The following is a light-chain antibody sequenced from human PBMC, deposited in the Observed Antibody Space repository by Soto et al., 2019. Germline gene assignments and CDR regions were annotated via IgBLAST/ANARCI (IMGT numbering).Light chain of an antibody. J-gene: IGKJ3*01. CDR2: DAS. CDR1: QDISNY. V-gene: IGKV1-33*01. Sequence: DIQMTQSPSSLSASVGDRVTITCQASQDISNYLNWYQQKPGKAPKLLIYDASNLETEGPSRFSGSGSGTDYNFTISSLQPEDIAKYYCQQYDNLPRFGPGTKVDIK. CDR3: QQYDNLPR.